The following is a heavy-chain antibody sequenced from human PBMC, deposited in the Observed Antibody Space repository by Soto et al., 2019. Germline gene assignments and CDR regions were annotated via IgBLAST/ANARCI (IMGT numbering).Heavy chain of an antibody. CDR2: MNPNSGNT. CDR1: GYTFTSYD. CDR3: ARVGVGDFWSGYYRYGMDV. Sequence: EASVKVSCKASGYTFTSYDINWVRQATGQGLEWMGWMNPNSGNTGYAQKFQGRVTMTRNTSISTAYMELSSLRSEDTAVYYCARVGVGDFWSGYYRYGMDVWGQGTTVTVSS. V-gene: IGHV1-8*01. J-gene: IGHJ6*02. D-gene: IGHD3-3*01.